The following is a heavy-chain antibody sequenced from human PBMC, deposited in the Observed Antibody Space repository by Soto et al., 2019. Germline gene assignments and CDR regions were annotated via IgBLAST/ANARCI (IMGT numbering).Heavy chain of an antibody. J-gene: IGHJ4*02. CDR2: IYWDDDK. CDR1: GFSLSTSGVG. Sequence: SGPTVVNPTQTLTLTCTFSGFSLSTSGVGVGWIRQPPGKALECLALIYWDDDKRYSPSLKSRLTITKDISKNQVVLTMTNMDPADTATYYCGHSVTPRYYDYSGDYFLSVDSWDQGTLVTVSS. CDR3: GHSVTPRYYDYSGDYFLSVDS. D-gene: IGHD3-22*01. V-gene: IGHV2-5*02.